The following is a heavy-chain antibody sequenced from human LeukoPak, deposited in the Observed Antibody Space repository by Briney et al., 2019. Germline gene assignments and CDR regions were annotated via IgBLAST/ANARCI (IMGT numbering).Heavy chain of an antibody. D-gene: IGHD3-10*01. CDR3: ARRVNDDSGSYSLCYFDY. CDR2: ISYIGTT. J-gene: IGHJ4*02. CDR1: GGSISSYY. Sequence: PSETLSLTCTVSGGSISSYYWSWIRQPPGKGLEWIGYISYIGTTNHNPSLKSRVTTSVDTSKNQFSLKLNSVTAADTAVYYCARRVNDDSGSYSLCYFDYWGLGTLVTVSS. V-gene: IGHV4-59*08.